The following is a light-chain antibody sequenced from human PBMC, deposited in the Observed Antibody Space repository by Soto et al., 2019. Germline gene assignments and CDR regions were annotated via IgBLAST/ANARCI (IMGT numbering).Light chain of an antibody. CDR3: QQYGSSPLT. J-gene: IGKJ4*01. CDR2: GAS. Sequence: EVVLTQSPFTLSLSVGVTATLSGSASLTISSDYLAWYQQKPGQAPILLIYGASSRATGIPDRFTGSGSGTDFTLTISGLEPEDFAVYSCQQYGSSPLTFGGGTTVEIK. CDR1: LTISSDY. V-gene: IGKV3-20*01.